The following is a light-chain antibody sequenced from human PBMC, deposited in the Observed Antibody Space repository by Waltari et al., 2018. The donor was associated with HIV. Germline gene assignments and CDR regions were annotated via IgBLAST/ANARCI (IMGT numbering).Light chain of an antibody. V-gene: IGLV2-14*03. CDR1: SSDVGGSNY. J-gene: IGLJ2*01. CDR2: DVS. Sequence: QSALTHPASVSGSPGQSITISCTGTSSDVGGSNYVSWYQQHPGKAPKLMIYDVSNRPSGVSNRFSGSKSGNAASLTISGLQAEDEADYYCSSYTSSSTVVFGGGTKLTVL. CDR3: SSYTSSSTVV.